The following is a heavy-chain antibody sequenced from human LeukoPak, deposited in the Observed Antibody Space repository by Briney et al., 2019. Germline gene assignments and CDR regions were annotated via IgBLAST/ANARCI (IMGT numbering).Heavy chain of an antibody. V-gene: IGHV3-23*01. Sequence: PGGSLRLSCAASGFTFSTYAMNWVRQAPGKGLEWVSGINGGGGSTYYADSVKGRFTISRDNSKNRLYLQMSSLRAEDTAVYYCAIVSGYTSGWYVDFDCWGQGSLVTVSS. CDR3: AIVSGYTSGWYVDFDC. CDR1: GFTFSTYA. J-gene: IGHJ4*02. D-gene: IGHD6-19*01. CDR2: INGGGGST.